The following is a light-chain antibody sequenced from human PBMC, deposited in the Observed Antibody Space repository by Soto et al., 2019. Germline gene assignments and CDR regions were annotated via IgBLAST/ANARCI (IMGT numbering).Light chain of an antibody. CDR3: QQYNSLSSVS. V-gene: IGKV1-6*01. CDR1: QGIRND. J-gene: IGKJ4*01. Sequence: AIQMTQSPASLSASIGDRVTITCRASQGIRNDLGWYQQKPGKAPRLLIYAASSLQIGVPSRFSGTGSGTDFTLTISSLQPEDFATYYCQQYNSLSSVSFGGGTKVEI. CDR2: AAS.